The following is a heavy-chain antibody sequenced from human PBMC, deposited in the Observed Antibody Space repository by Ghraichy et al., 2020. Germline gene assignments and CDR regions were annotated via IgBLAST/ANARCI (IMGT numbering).Heavy chain of an antibody. CDR1: GYSISSGYY. CDR3: ARGPYCNSTTCYRGGSTIIDC. J-gene: IGHJ4*02. CDR2: IYHSGGT. Sequence: SETLSLTCAVSGYSISSGYYWGWIRQPPGKGLEWIGSIYHSGGTYYNPSLKSRVNISVDTPKNQFSLRLTSVAAADTAVYYCARGPYCNSTTCYRGGSTIIDCWGQGTLVTVSS. D-gene: IGHD2-2*01. V-gene: IGHV4-38-2*01.